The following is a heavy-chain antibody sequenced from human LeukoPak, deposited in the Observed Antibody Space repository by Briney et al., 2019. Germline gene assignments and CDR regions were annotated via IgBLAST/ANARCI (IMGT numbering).Heavy chain of an antibody. J-gene: IGHJ5*02. D-gene: IGHD3-3*02. CDR3: VRALFSISDES. V-gene: IGHV3-74*03. Sequence: QLGGSLRLSCAASGFTFSYSWLHWVRQAPGKGLVWVSRINDDGTTTTYADSVKGRFTISRDNAKNTLYLQMNSLRAEDTAVYFCVRALFSISDESWGQGTLVTVSS. CDR2: INDDGTTT. CDR1: GFTFSYSW.